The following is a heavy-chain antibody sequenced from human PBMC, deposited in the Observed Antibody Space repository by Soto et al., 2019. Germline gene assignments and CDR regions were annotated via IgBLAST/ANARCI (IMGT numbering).Heavy chain of an antibody. V-gene: IGHV3-15*01. D-gene: IGHD1-26*01. J-gene: IGHJ6*02. CDR2: IKSKTDGGTT. CDR1: GFTFSNAW. Sequence: EVQLVESGGGLVKPGGSLRLSCAASGFTFSNAWMSWVRQAPGKGLEWVGRIKSKTDGGTTDYAAPVKGRFTISRDDSKNTLYLHMNSLKTEDTAVYYCTTGSDSGYFYSMDVWGQGTTVTVSS. CDR3: TTGSDSGYFYSMDV.